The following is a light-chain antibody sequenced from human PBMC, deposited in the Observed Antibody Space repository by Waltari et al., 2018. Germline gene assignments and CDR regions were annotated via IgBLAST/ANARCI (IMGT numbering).Light chain of an antibody. V-gene: IGKV3-15*01. CDR3: HHYNKRPPSYT. Sequence: EIVMTQSPVTLSVSPGERVTLSCRASQGIRNNLAWYQQKPDQPPRLLIYGASTRAPGLPARFSGSGSGTEFALTISSLQPEDFAVYYCHHYNKRPPSYTFGQGTRLEIK. J-gene: IGKJ2*01. CDR1: QGIRNN. CDR2: GAS.